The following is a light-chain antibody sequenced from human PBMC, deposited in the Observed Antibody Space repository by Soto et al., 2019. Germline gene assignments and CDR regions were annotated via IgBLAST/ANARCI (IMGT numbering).Light chain of an antibody. J-gene: IGKJ1*01. Sequence: EIVLTQSPGTLSLSPGERATLSCRSSHSVSSNYLAWYQQKPGQAPRLLIYDVSSRATGIPERFSGSGAGTDFPLTSSRLESVDLSVNYCQQYGISPPFGQGTKVEIK. CDR1: HSVSSNY. V-gene: IGKV3-20*01. CDR3: QQYGISPP. CDR2: DVS.